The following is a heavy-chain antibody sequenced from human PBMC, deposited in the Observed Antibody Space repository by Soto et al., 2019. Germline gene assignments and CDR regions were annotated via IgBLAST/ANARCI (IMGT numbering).Heavy chain of an antibody. CDR3: AAKSSSAYVY. D-gene: IGHD3-22*01. CDR1: GGTFNSSYT. J-gene: IGHJ4*02. Sequence: QVQLVQSGAEVKKPGSSVKVSCKTSGGTFNSSYTISWVRQAPGQGLEWMGRIIPMLAIANYAQKFQGRVTITADKSTATAYMELSSLRSEDTAVYYCAAKSSSAYVYWGQGTLVTVSS. V-gene: IGHV1-69*02. CDR2: IIPMLAIA.